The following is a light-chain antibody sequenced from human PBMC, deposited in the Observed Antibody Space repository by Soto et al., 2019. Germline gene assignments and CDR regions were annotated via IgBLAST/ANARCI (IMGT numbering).Light chain of an antibody. Sequence: EIVWTQSRDTLSLSPGEGASLSCRASQSVHTFLAWYQQKPGQAPRLLIYGASTRATGVPARFSGSGSGTDFTLTISSLEPEDFAVYYCHQRSNWPPDTFGQGTRLEIK. CDR1: QSVHTF. CDR3: HQRSNWPPDT. CDR2: GAS. V-gene: IGKV3-11*01. J-gene: IGKJ5*01.